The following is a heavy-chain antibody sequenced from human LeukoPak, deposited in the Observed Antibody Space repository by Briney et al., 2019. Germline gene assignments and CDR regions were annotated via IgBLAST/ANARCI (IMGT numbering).Heavy chain of an antibody. CDR1: GFTFRSYS. Sequence: GGSLRLSCAASGFTFRSYSMNWVRQAPGKGLEWVSYISSRSGAIYYADSVKGRFTISRDNAKNSLYLQMNSLRDEDTAVYYCARAPSRYFDYWGQGTLVAVSS. V-gene: IGHV3-48*02. J-gene: IGHJ4*02. CDR2: ISSRSGAI. CDR3: ARAPSRYFDY.